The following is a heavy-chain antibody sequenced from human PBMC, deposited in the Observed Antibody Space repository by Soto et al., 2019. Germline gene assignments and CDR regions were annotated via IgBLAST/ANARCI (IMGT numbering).Heavy chain of an antibody. CDR1: GGSISSADYY. CDR2: IYYSGST. V-gene: IGHV4-30-4*01. Sequence: SETLSLTCTVSGGSISSADYYWSWIRQPPGKGLEWIGYIYYSGSTYYNPSLKSRVTISVDTSKNQFSLKLSSVTAADTAVYYCARDYNNRGYGSGSYYHYFDYWGHGTLVTVSS. D-gene: IGHD3-10*01. CDR3: ARDYNNRGYGSGSYYHYFDY. J-gene: IGHJ4*01.